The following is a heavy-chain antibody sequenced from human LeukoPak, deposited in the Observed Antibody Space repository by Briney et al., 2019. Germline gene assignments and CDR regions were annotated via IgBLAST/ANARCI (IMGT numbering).Heavy chain of an antibody. Sequence: ASVKVSCKASGYTFTGYYMHWVRQAPGQGLEWMGWINPNSGGTNYAQKFQGRVTMTRDTSISTAYMELSRLRSDDTAVYYCAREGAAGTQHDAFDTWGQGTMVTVSS. V-gene: IGHV1-2*02. CDR3: AREGAAGTQHDAFDT. J-gene: IGHJ3*02. D-gene: IGHD6-13*01. CDR2: INPNSGGT. CDR1: GYTFTGYY.